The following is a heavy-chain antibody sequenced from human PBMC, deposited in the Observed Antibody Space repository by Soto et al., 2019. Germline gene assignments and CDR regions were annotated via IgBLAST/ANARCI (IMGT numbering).Heavy chain of an antibody. CDR3: AVGWTQRDAFDI. V-gene: IGHV1-69*06. J-gene: IGHJ3*02. Sequence: EASVKASWKASGGTFSSYAISWVRQAPGQGLEWMGGIIPIFGTANYAQKFQGRVTITADKSTSTAYMELSSLRSEDTAVYYCAVGWTQRDAFDIWGQGTMVTVSS. D-gene: IGHD2-15*01. CDR1: GGTFSSYA. CDR2: IIPIFGTA.